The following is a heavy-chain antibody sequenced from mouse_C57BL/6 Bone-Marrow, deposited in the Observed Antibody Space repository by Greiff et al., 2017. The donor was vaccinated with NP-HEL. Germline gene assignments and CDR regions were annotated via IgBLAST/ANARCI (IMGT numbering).Heavy chain of an antibody. V-gene: IGHV5-17*01. CDR1: GFTFSDYG. CDR2: ISSGSSTI. CDR3: AKNYYGSSYDFDY. Sequence: EVKLVESGGGLVKPGGSLKLSCAASGFTFSDYGMHWVRQAPEKGLEWVAYISSGSSTIYYADTVKGRITISRDNAKNTLFLQMTSLRSEDTAMYYCAKNYYGSSYDFDYWGQGTTLTVSS. J-gene: IGHJ2*01. D-gene: IGHD1-1*01.